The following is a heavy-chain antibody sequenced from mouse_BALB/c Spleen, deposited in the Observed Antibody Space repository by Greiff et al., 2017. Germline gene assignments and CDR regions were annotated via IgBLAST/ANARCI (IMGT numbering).Heavy chain of an antibody. V-gene: IGHV1-5*01. CDR1: GYTFTSYW. J-gene: IGHJ4*01. CDR2: IYPGNSDT. D-gene: IGHD2-2*01. Sequence: VQLQQSGTVLARPGASVKMSCKASGYTFTSYWMHWVKQRPGQGLEWIGAIYPGNSDTSYNQKFKGKAKLTAVTSTSTAYMELSSLTNEDSAVYYCTRTGDGYVYAMDYWGQGTSVTVSS. CDR3: TRTGDGYVYAMDY.